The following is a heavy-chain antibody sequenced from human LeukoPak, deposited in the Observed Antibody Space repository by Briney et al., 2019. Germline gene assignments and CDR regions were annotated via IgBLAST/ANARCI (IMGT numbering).Heavy chain of an antibody. CDR2: ISGSGSII. CDR3: ARDSHKFDSSGYYPDAFDI. J-gene: IGHJ3*02. D-gene: IGHD3-22*01. CDR1: GFTFSTYE. Sequence: GGSLRLSCAASGFTFSTYEMNWVRQAPGKGLQWVSYISGSGSIIYYADSVKGRFTISRDNAKNSLYLQMNSLRAEDTAIYYCARDSHKFDSSGYYPDAFDIWGQGTMVTVSS. V-gene: IGHV3-48*03.